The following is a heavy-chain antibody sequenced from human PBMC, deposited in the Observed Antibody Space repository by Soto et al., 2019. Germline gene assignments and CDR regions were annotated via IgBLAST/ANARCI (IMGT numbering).Heavy chain of an antibody. V-gene: IGHV3-15*01. D-gene: IGHD5-18*01. J-gene: IGHJ4*02. CDR1: ALTLSNAW. CDR2: IKSKTEGGTP. Sequence: EVQLVESGGGLVKPGGSLRLSCVASALTLSNAWMSWVRQAPGKGLEWVGRIKSKTEGGTPDYAAPVKGRFTLSRDDSKNTLYLQMNSLITEDTAVYYCTNLIRGFSYSPYGGQGTLVTVSS. CDR3: TNLIRGFSYSPY.